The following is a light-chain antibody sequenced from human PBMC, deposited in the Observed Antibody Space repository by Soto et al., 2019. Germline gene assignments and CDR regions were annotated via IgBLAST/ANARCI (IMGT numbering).Light chain of an antibody. CDR2: GVS. CDR3: MQGTHWPWT. V-gene: IGKV2-30*02. J-gene: IGKJ1*01. Sequence: DVVMTQSPLSLPVTLGQPASISCTSSQSLIHSDGNTYLSWFQQRPGQTPRRLIYGVSDRDSGVPDRFSGSGSGTDFTLKISRVEAEDVGVYYCMQGTHWPWTFGQGTEVEIK. CDR1: QSLIHSDGNTY.